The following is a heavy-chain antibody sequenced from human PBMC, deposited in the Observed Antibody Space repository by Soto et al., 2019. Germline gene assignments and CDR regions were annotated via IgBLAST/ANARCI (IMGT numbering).Heavy chain of an antibody. V-gene: IGHV1-46*01. Sequence: QVPLVQSGAEVKKPGASVKVSCETSGYTFTTYYMHWVRRAPGQGLEWMGMINPSGGSTSYAQKFQGRVTMTRDTSTRTIYMELSSLRFDDTAIYYCARRAYNYANMDVWGQGTTVTVSS. J-gene: IGHJ6*02. CDR3: ARRAYNYANMDV. CDR2: INPSGGST. CDR1: GYTFTTYY. D-gene: IGHD5-18*01.